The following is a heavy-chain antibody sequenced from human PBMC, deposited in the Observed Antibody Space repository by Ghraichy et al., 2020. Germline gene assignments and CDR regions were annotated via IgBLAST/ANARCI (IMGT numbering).Heavy chain of an antibody. CDR2: INSDGSST. CDR3: ARVGSSLAYNMDV. V-gene: IGHV3-74*01. J-gene: IGHJ6*03. CDR1: GFTFSSYW. Sequence: GGSLRLSCAASGFTFSSYWMHWVRQAPGKGLVWVSRINSDGSSTSYADSVKGRFTISRDNAKNTLYLQMNSMRAEDTAVYYCARVGSSLAYNMDVWGKGTTVTVSS. D-gene: IGHD1-26*01.